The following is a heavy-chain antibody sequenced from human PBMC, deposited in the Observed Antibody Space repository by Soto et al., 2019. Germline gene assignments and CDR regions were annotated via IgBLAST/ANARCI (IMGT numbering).Heavy chain of an antibody. CDR3: AKGSCSGSSCEKSNPFSLKYYYNGMDV. CDR1: GFTFSSYA. D-gene: IGHD2-2*01. CDR2: ISASGGST. J-gene: IGHJ6*02. Sequence: VGSLRLSCAVSGFTFSSYAMSWVRQAPGKGLEWVSAISASGGSTYYADSVKGRFTISRDSSKNTLYLQMISLSAEDTAVYHCAKGSCSGSSCEKSNPFSLKYYYNGMDVWGQGTTVTVSS. V-gene: IGHV3-23*01.